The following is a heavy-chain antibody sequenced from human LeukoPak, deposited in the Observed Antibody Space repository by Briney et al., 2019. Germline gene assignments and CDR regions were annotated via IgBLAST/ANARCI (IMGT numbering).Heavy chain of an antibody. CDR3: AKGEGSGPFDY. CDR2: ISSSSSYI. Sequence: GGSLRLSCAASGFTFSSYSMNWVRQAPGKGLEWVSSISSSSSYIYYADSVKGRFTISRDNAKNTLYLQMNSLRAEDTAVYYCAKGEGSGPFDYWGQGTLVTVSS. J-gene: IGHJ4*02. CDR1: GFTFSSYS. D-gene: IGHD6-19*01. V-gene: IGHV3-21*01.